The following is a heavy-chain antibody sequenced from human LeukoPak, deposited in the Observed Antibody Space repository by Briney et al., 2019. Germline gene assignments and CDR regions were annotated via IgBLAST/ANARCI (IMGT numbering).Heavy chain of an antibody. V-gene: IGHV3-23*01. Sequence: PGGSLRLSCAASGFTFSSYAMSWVRQAPGKGPEWVSAISGSGGSTYYADSVKGRFTISRDNSKNTLYLQMNSLRAEDTAVYYCAXDTXYYGSGSYSDPWGQGTLVTVSS. J-gene: IGHJ5*02. CDR1: GFTFSSYA. CDR3: AXDTXYYGSGSYSDP. CDR2: ISGSGGST. D-gene: IGHD3-10*01.